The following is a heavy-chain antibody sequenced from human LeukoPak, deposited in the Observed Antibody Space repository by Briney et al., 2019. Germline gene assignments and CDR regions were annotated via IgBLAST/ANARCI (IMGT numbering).Heavy chain of an antibody. D-gene: IGHD3-22*01. CDR1: GYSFTSYW. CDR3: ARAKYYYDSSGQLIDY. J-gene: IGHJ4*02. V-gene: IGHV5-51*01. Sequence: GESLKISCKGSGYSFTSYWIGWVRQMPGKGLEWMGIIYPGDSDTRYSPSSQGQVTISADKSISTAYLQWSSLKASDTAMYYCARAKYYYDSSGQLIDYWGQGTLVTVSS. CDR2: IYPGDSDT.